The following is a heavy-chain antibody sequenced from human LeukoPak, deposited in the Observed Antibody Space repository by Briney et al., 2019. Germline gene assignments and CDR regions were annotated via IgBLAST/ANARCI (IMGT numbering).Heavy chain of an antibody. Sequence: SETLSLTCTVSGGSISSYYWSWMRQPPGKGLEWSGYIYYSGSTNYNPSLKSRVTISVDTSKNQFSLKLSSVTAADTAVYYWARGSKIHRRSKRHCLHGGQGTVVSVSS. V-gene: IGHV4-59*13. CDR1: GGSISSYY. CDR3: ARGSKIHRRSKRHCLH. J-gene: IGHJ4*02. D-gene: IGHD3-10*01. CDR2: IYYSGST.